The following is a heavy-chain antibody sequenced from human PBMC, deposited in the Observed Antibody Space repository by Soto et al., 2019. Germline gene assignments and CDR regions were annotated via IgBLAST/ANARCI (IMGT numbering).Heavy chain of an antibody. CDR3: ARGSGYDYGYYYYGMDA. V-gene: IGHV1-69*12. J-gene: IGHJ6*02. Sequence: QVQLVQSGAEVKKPGSSVKVSCKASGGTFSSYAISWVRQAPGQGLEWMGGIIPIFGAANYAQKYQGRVTITADESTSTAYMELSSLRSEDTAVYYCARGSGYDYGYYYYGMDAWGQGTTVTVSS. D-gene: IGHD5-12*01. CDR2: IIPIFGAA. CDR1: GGTFSSYA.